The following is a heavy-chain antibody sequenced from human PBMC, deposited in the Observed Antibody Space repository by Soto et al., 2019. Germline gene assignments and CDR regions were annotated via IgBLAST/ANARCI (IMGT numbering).Heavy chain of an antibody. V-gene: IGHV1-2*04. J-gene: IGHJ4*02. CDR2: INPNSGGT. CDR3: ARGARVVLGDYFDY. Sequence: GASVKVSCKASGYTFTGYYMHWVRQAPGQGLERMGWINPNSGGTNYAQKFQGWVTMTRDTSISTAYMELSRLRSDDTAVYYCARGARVVLGDYFDYCGQGHFVTAS. D-gene: IGHD3-10*01. CDR1: GYTFTGYY.